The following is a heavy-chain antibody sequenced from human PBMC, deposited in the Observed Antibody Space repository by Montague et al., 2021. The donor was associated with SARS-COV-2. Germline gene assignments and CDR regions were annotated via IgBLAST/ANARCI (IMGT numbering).Heavy chain of an antibody. CDR2: ICYSGVA. D-gene: IGHD3-22*01. J-gene: IGHJ4*02. CDR3: ASTVDYYAHFDS. Sequence: SETLSLTCTVSGGSISSQTSCWGWVRLPPGKGLEWIGSICYSGVAHYTPSLKSRLIISLDTSKTHVSLKLGSVTAADTAVYYCASTVDYYAHFDSWGQGTLVSVSS. V-gene: IGHV4-39*07. CDR1: GGSISSQTSC.